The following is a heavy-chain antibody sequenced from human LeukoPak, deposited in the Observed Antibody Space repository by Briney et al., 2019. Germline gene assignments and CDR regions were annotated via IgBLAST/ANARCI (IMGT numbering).Heavy chain of an antibody. CDR3: ARGGSRGSFDI. J-gene: IGHJ3*02. Sequence: GGSLRLSCAASGFTFSSYAMSWVRQAPGKGLEWVSAISGSGGSTYYADSVKGRFTISRDNSKNTLYLQMNSLRPEDTAVYYCARGGSRGSFDIWGQGTMVTVSS. V-gene: IGHV3-23*01. CDR1: GFTFSSYA. CDR2: ISGSGGST. D-gene: IGHD1-26*01.